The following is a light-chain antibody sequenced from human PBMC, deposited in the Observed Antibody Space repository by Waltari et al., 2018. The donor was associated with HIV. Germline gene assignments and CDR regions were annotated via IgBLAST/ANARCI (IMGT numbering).Light chain of an antibody. CDR3: SSYAGSNHYV. CDR1: GSAVGGLNF. V-gene: IGLV2-8*01. CDR2: AVT. J-gene: IGLJ1*01. Sequence: QSAPTHPPSASGSPGHTVPIPCPGTGSAVGGLNFVPWYQHHPGKAPTLIIYAVTNRPAGVPDRFSGSRSGNTASLTVSGLQTEDEADYYCSSYAGSNHYVFGTGTKVTVL.